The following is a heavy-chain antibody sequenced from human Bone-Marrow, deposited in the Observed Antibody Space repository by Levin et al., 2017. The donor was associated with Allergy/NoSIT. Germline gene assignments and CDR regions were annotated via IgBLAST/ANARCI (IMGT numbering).Heavy chain of an antibody. CDR2: ISGSGGRT. V-gene: IGHV3-23*01. D-gene: IGHD2-15*01. CDR1: GFTFSSYA. J-gene: IGHJ4*02. CDR3: AKDGCSGGSCFSEFNY. Sequence: PGGSLRLSCAASGFTFSSYAMNWVRQAPGKGLEWVSGISGSGGRTEYADSVKGRFTISRDNSKNTLYLQMHSLKAEDKALYYCAKDGCSGGSCFSEFNYWGQGTLVTVPS.